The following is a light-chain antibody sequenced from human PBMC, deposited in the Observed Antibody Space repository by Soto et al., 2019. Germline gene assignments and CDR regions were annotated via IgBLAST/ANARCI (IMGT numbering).Light chain of an antibody. CDR2: GAS. J-gene: IGKJ1*01. V-gene: IGKV3D-15*01. CDR3: QQYNNWPPWT. Sequence: PVARATLSCSASQTVSSNFLAWYQQRPAQAPRLLIHGASTRATGITDRFSGSVSGTEFTLTISSLQSEDFAVYYCQQYNNWPPWTFGQGTKVDIK. CDR1: QTVSSN.